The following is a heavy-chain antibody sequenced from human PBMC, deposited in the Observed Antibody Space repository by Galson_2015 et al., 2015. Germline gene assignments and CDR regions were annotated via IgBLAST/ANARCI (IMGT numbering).Heavy chain of an antibody. D-gene: IGHD3-10*01. CDR3: ASGSGGYRDFDY. CDR1: GFTVSSNY. CDR2: ICSGGST. Sequence: SLRLSCAASGFTVSSNYMSWVRQAPGRGLEWVSVICSGGSTYYADSVKGRFTISRDNSKNTLYLQMNSLRAEDTAVYYYASGSGGYRDFDYWGQGTLVTVSS. J-gene: IGHJ4*02. V-gene: IGHV3-53*01.